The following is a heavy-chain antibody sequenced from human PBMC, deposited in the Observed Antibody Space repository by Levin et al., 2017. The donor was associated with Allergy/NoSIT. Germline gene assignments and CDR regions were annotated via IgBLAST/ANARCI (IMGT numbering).Heavy chain of an antibody. CDR3: PREYSSTNGTAFDI. V-gene: IGHV3-21*01. D-gene: IGHD6-13*01. J-gene: IGHJ3*02. CDR2: ISTSSYT. Sequence: GGSLRLSCAASGFTFSSYSMNWVRQAPGKGLEWVSCISTSSYTHYADSVKGRFTSSKGNAKNSPYLQMNSLRAEDPAVYYCPREYSSTNGTAFDIWGQGTMVTVSS. CDR1: GFTFSSYS.